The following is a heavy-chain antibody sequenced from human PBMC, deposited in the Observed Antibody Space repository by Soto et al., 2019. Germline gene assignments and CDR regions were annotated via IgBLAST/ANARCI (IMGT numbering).Heavy chain of an antibody. D-gene: IGHD6-6*01. Sequence: PGGSLRLSCAASGFTFSSYGMHWVRQAPGKGLEWVAVISYDGSNKYYADSVKGRFTISRDNSKNTLYLQMNSLRAEDTAVYYCAKGGPEYSSSSPPLDYWGQGTLVTVSS. CDR3: AKGGPEYSSSSPPLDY. V-gene: IGHV3-30*18. CDR1: GFTFSSYG. J-gene: IGHJ4*02. CDR2: ISYDGSNK.